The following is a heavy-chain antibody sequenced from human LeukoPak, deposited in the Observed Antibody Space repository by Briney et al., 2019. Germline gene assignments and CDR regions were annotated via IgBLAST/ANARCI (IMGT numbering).Heavy chain of an antibody. CDR1: GFTFSTYS. CDR3: ARSATAAAGTGPMDV. V-gene: IGHV3-21*01. D-gene: IGHD6-13*01. Sequence: GGSLRHSCSASGFTFSTYSMSWVRQAPGKGLEWVSSISSSSTSTNYADSVKGRFTIARDNGKNTLYLQMSSLRAEDTTVYYCARSATAAAGTGPMDVWGKGTTVTVSS. CDR2: ISSSSTST. J-gene: IGHJ6*03.